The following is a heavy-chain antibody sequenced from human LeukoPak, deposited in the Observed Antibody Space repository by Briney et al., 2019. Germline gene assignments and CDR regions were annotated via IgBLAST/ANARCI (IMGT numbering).Heavy chain of an antibody. D-gene: IGHD3-3*01. CDR2: VGDSAKTT. Sequence: GGSLRRSCAGSRFTFRKYGMSWVRQAPGKGLEWVSVVGDSAKTTHYADSVKGRFFISRDNSKNTVHLQMNSLRAEDTALYYCVKDSFILEGGVGSDDGFAVWGQGTMVTVSS. CDR3: VKDSFILEGGVGSDDGFAV. CDR1: RFTFRKYG. V-gene: IGHV3-23*01. J-gene: IGHJ3*01.